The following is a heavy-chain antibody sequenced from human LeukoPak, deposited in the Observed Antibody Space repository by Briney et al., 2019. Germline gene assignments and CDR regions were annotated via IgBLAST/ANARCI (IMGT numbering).Heavy chain of an antibody. D-gene: IGHD3-22*01. V-gene: IGHV3-23*01. J-gene: IGHJ4*02. CDR1: GFTFSSYA. Sequence: GGSLRLSCTVSGFTFSSYAMSWVRQAPGKGLEWVSAISGSGGSTYYADSVKGRFTISRDNSKNTLYLQMNSLRAEDTAVYYCAKVGDSSGYLYFDYWGQGTLVTVSS. CDR2: ISGSGGST. CDR3: AKVGDSSGYLYFDY.